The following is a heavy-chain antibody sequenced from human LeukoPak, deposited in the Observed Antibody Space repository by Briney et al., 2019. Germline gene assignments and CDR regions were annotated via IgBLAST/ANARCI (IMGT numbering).Heavy chain of an antibody. D-gene: IGHD3-10*01. CDR3: ARGFGELTSYNWFDP. CDR2: INPNSGGT. Sequence: ASVKVSCKASGYTFTGYYMHWVRQAPGQGLEWMGWINPNSGGTNYAQKFQGRFTMTRDTSISTAYMELSRLRSDDTAVYYCARGFGELTSYNWFDPWGQGTLVTVSS. CDR1: GYTFTGYY. J-gene: IGHJ5*02. V-gene: IGHV1-2*02.